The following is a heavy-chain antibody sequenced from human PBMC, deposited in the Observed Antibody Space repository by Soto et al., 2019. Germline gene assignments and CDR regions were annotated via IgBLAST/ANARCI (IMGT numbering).Heavy chain of an antibody. CDR1: GYTFTSYG. J-gene: IGHJ5*02. CDR3: ARDSSVLRFLEWSHGDWFDP. Sequence: QVQLVQSGAEVKKPGASVKVSCKASGYTFTSYGISWVRQAPGQGLEWMGWISAYNGNTNYAQKLQGRVTMTTDTSTSTAYMELRSLRSDDTAVYYCARDSSVLRFLEWSHGDWFDPWGKGTLVTVSS. CDR2: ISAYNGNT. V-gene: IGHV1-18*01. D-gene: IGHD3-3*01.